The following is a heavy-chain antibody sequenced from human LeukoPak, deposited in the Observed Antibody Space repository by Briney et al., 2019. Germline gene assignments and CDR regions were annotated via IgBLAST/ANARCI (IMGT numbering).Heavy chain of an antibody. Sequence: GGSLRLSCAASRFTFSSYWMHWVRQAPGKGLVWVSRINTDESGTSYADSVKGRFTISRDNAKNTLYLQMNSLRAEDTAVYYCAKDGGLWVSAHWGDSWGRGTLVTVSS. V-gene: IGHV3-74*01. D-gene: IGHD7-27*01. J-gene: IGHJ4*02. CDR2: INTDESGT. CDR3: AKDGGLWVSAHWGDS. CDR1: RFTFSSYW.